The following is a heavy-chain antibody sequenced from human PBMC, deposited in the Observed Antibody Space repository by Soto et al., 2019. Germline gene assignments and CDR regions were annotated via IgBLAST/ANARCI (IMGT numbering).Heavy chain of an antibody. CDR1: GYTFTSYD. V-gene: IGHV1-8*01. CDR2: MNPNSGNT. Sequence: QVQLVQSGAEVKKPGASVKVSCKASGYTFTSYDINWVRQATGQGLEWTGWMNPNSGNTGYAQKFQGRVTMTRNTSIRTAYMERRSVRAEATAVYYCARGPGARRSSPSLHWFHPWGQGTLVTVSS. D-gene: IGHD6-19*01. CDR3: ARGPGARRSSPSLHWFHP. J-gene: IGHJ5*02.